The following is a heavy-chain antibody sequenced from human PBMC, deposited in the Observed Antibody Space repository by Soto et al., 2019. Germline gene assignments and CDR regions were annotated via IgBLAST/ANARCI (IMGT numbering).Heavy chain of an antibody. J-gene: IGHJ4*02. CDR3: ARGAGAPIFFDY. D-gene: IGHD3-10*01. CDR2: IYYSGST. V-gene: IGHV4-59*01. CDR1: GGSISSYY. Sequence: QVQLQESGPGLVKPSETLSRTCTVSGGSISSYYWSWIRQPPRKGLEWIGYIYYSGSTNYNPSLKRRVTISVDTAKNQFSLQLSSVTAADTAVYYSARGAGAPIFFDYWGQGTLVTVSS.